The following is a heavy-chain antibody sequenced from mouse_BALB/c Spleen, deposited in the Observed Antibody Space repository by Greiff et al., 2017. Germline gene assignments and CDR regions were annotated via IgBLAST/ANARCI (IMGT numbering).Heavy chain of an antibody. CDR2: ISSGGSYT. V-gene: IGHV5-9-3*01. D-gene: IGHD2-12*01. J-gene: IGHJ4*01. Sequence: EVNLVESGGGLVKPGGSLKLSCAASGFTFSSYAMSWVRQTPEKRLEWVATISSGGSYTYYPDSVKGRFTISRDNAKNTLYLQMSSLRSEDTAMYYCARFYRAMDYWGQGTSVTVSS. CDR1: GFTFSSYA. CDR3: ARFYRAMDY.